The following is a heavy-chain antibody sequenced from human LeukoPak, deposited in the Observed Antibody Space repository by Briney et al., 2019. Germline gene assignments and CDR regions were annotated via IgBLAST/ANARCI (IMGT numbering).Heavy chain of an antibody. CDR2: IGSNTKYI. Sequence: GGSLRLSCAASGFTFSTYIMAWVRQTPGKGLEWVSSIGSNTKYIYYAESVKGRFTISRDNAKNSLYLQMNSLRAEDTAVYYCARDIGVVVPAAIQNDAFDIWGQGTMVTVSS. CDR1: GFTFSTYI. D-gene: IGHD2-2*01. CDR3: ARDIGVVVPAAIQNDAFDI. J-gene: IGHJ3*02. V-gene: IGHV3-21*01.